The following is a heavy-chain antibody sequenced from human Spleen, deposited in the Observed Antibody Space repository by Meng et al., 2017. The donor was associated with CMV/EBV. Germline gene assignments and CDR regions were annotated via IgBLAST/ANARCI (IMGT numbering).Heavy chain of an antibody. CDR2: IYYSGST. Sequence: SETLSLTCTVSGGSISSSYYYWGWIRQPPGKGLEWIGSIYYSGSTYYNPSLKSRVTISVDTSKNQFSLKLSSVTAADTAVYYCARELVRYSSGWYKGYFDYWGQGTLVTVSS. J-gene: IGHJ4*02. CDR1: GGSISSSYYY. V-gene: IGHV4-39*07. D-gene: IGHD6-19*01. CDR3: ARELVRYSSGWYKGYFDY.